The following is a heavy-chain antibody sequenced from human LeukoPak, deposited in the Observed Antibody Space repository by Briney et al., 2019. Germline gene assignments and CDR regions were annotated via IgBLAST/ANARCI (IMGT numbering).Heavy chain of an antibody. CDR3: ARSPRRVPFYSADGGGNY. V-gene: IGHV4-34*01. CDR1: GGSFSGYY. D-gene: IGHD4-23*01. J-gene: IGHJ4*02. CDR2: INHSGST. Sequence: PSETLSLTCAVYGGSFSGYYWSWICQPPGKGLEWIGEINHSGSTNYNPSLKSRVTISVDTSKNQFSLKLSSVTAADTAVYYCARSPRRVPFYSADGGGNYWGQGTLVTVSS.